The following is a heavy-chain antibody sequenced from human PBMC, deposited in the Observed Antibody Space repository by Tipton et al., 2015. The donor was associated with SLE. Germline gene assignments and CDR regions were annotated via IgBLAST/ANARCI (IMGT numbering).Heavy chain of an antibody. J-gene: IGHJ6*03. CDR1: GGSISSGSYY. CDR2: IFTSGST. V-gene: IGHV4-61*02. Sequence: TLSLTCTVSGGSISSGSYYWSWIRQPAGKGLEWIGRIFTSGSTNYNPSLKSRVTISVDTSKNQFSLKLSPVTAADTAVYYCARVDYYYYMDVWGKGTTVTVSS. CDR3: ARVDYYYYMDV.